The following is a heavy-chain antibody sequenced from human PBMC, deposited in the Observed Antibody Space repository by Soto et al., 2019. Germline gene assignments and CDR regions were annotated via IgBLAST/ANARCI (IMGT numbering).Heavy chain of an antibody. V-gene: IGHV1-2*04. CDR1: GYTFTGYY. CDR2: INPNSGGT. J-gene: IGHJ5*02. Sequence: ASLKLSCKSSGYTFTGYYIHWVRQAPGQGLEWMGWINPNSGGTNYAQRFQGWVTMTRDTSISTAYMELSRLRSDDTAVYYCARELANGYCSGGSCGRFDPWG. D-gene: IGHD2-15*01. CDR3: ARELANGYCSGGSCGRFDP.